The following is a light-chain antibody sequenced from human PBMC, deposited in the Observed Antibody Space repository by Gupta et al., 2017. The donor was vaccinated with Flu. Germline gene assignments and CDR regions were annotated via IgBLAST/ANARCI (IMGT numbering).Light chain of an antibody. V-gene: IGLV2-8*01. J-gene: IGLJ3*02. CDR2: EVS. CDR3: SSYAGSNNFWV. Sequence: SSDVGGYNYVSWYQQHPGKAPKLMIYEVSKRPSGVPDRFSGSKSGNTASLTVSGLQAEDEADYYCSSYAGSNNFWVFGRGTKLTVL. CDR1: SSDVGGYNY.